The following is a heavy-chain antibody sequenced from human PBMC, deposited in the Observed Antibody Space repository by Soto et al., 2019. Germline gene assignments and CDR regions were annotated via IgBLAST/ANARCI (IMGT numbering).Heavy chain of an antibody. V-gene: IGHV6-1*01. J-gene: IGHJ5*02. CDR3: ARDSLTRNWFDP. Sequence: SQTLSLTCAISGDSVSSTSAAWNWIRQSPSRGLEWLGRTYYRSHWYNDYAESVKSRITINPDTSKNQFSLTLTSVTAADTAVYYCARDSLTRNWFDPWGQGTLVTVSS. CDR2: TYYRSHWYN. CDR1: GDSVSSTSAA. D-gene: IGHD2-15*01.